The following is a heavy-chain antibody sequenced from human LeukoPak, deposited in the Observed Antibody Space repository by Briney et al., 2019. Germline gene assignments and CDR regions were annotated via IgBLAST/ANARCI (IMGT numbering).Heavy chain of an antibody. CDR3: AKGAGGSYGLYYFDY. J-gene: IGHJ4*02. Sequence: GGSLRLSCAASGITFSSYGMSWVRQAPGKGLEWVSSISSTGGTTYYADFVKGRFTISRDNSKNTVYLQMNTLRAEDTAVYYCAKGAGGSYGLYYFDYWGQGALVTVSS. D-gene: IGHD3-10*01. CDR2: ISSTGGTT. CDR1: GITFSSYG. V-gene: IGHV3-23*01.